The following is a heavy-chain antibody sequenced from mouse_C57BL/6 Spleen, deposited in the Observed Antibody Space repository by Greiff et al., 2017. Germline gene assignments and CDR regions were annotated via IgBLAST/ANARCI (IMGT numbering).Heavy chain of an antibody. V-gene: IGHV1-77*01. CDR2: IDPNIGTT. CDR3: ARGCDRDEDYYFDV. CDR1: GYTFTDYY. Sequence: VQLQESGAELVKPGASVKLSCKASGYTFTDYYMHWVKQRPGQGLEWIGRIDPNIGTTSYNQKFKGKATLTVDQSSSTAYMQLNSLTSEDSAVYYCARGCDRDEDYYFDVWGQGTTVTVSS. J-gene: IGHJ1*01. D-gene: IGHD2-4*01.